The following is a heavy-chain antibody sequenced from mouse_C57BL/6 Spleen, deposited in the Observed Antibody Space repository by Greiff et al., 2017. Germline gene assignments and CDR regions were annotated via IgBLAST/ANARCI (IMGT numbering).Heavy chain of an antibody. D-gene: IGHD1-1*01. J-gene: IGHJ2*01. CDR1: GYTFTSYW. Sequence: VQLQQSGAELVMPGASVKLSCKASGYTFTSYWMHWVKQRPGQGLEWIGEIDPSDSYTNYNQKFKGKSTLTVDKSSSTAYMQLSSLTSEDSAVYYCARLGLITTVDYWGQGTTLTVSS. CDR2: IDPSDSYT. CDR3: ARLGLITTVDY. V-gene: IGHV1-69*01.